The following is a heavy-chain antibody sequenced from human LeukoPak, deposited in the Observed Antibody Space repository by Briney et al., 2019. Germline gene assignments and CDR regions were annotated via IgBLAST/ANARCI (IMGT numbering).Heavy chain of an antibody. J-gene: IGHJ6*04. CDR3: TTENPAGYYYGMDV. V-gene: IGHV3-15*01. Sequence: PGGSLRLSWAASGFTFSNAWMSWVRQAPGKGLEWVGGIKSKTDGRTTDYAAPVKGTFTITRDDSKNTLYLQMNSLKNEATAVYYCTTENPAGYYYGMDVWGKGTTVTVSS. CDR2: IKSKTDGRTT. CDR1: GFTFSNAW.